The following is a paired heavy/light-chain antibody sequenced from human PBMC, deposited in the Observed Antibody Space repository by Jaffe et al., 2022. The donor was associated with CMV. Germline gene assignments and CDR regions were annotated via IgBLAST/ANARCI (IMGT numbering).Light chain of an antibody. Sequence: DFVMTQSPDSLAVSLGERATINCKSSQSVLYSSNNKNYLSWYQQKPGQPPKLLIYWASTRDSGVPDRFSGSGSGTDFTLTISSLQAEDVAVYYCQQYYSTPRTFGQGTKVEIK. V-gene: IGKV4-1*01. CDR1: QSVLYSSNNKNY. CDR3: QQYYSTPRT. J-gene: IGKJ1*01. CDR2: WAS.
Heavy chain of an antibody. D-gene: IGHD2-21*02. V-gene: IGHV4-61*08. J-gene: IGHJ4*02. CDR2: LSYTGTT. CDR3: AIDSRRCDGDCYSD. CDR1: GASVSRGVYY. Sequence: QVQLQESGPGLVKPSETLSLTCTVSGASVSRGVYYWTWIRQPPGKGLEWIGFLSYTGTTNYNPSLKSRVTISVDTSKNQFSLKLTSVTAADTAMYYCAIDSRRCDGDCYSDWGQGTLVTVSS.